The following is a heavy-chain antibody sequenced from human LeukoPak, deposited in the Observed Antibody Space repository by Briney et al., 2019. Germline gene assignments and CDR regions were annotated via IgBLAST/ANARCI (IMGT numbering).Heavy chain of an antibody. CDR1: GFTFSNYG. J-gene: IGHJ4*02. Sequence: GGSLRLSCEASGFTFSNYGMNWVRQAPGKGLEWVAAMSESGSSTWYADSVKGRLTISRDNSKNTLFLQMNSLRAEDTAVYYCAKDLYDSSGSRYDYWGQGTLVTVSS. CDR3: AKDLYDSSGSRYDY. CDR2: MSESGSST. V-gene: IGHV3-23*01. D-gene: IGHD3-22*01.